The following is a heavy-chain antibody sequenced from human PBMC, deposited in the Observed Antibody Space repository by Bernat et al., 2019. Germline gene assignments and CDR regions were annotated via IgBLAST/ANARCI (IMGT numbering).Heavy chain of an antibody. D-gene: IGHD3-10*01. V-gene: IGHV3-30*02. CDR2: IRYDGSNK. Sequence: QVQLVESGGGVVQPGGSLRLSCAASGFTFSSYGMHWVRQAPGKGLEWVAFIRYDGSNKYYADSVKGRFTISRDNSKNTLYLQMNSLRAEDTAVYYCAKYGVDYWGQGTLVTVSS. CDR1: GFTFSSYG. J-gene: IGHJ4*02. CDR3: AKYGVDY.